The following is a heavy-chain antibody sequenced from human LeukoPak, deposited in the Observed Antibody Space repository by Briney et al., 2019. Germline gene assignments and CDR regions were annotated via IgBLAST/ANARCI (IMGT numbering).Heavy chain of an antibody. Sequence: SETLSLTCAVYGGSFSGYYWSWIRQPPGKGLEWIGEINHSGSTNYNPSLKSRVTISVDTSKNQFSLKLSSVTAADTAVYYCASSSGSYQDFDYWGQGTLVTVSS. CDR3: ASSSGSYQDFDY. J-gene: IGHJ4*02. D-gene: IGHD1-26*01. CDR2: INHSGST. V-gene: IGHV4-34*01. CDR1: GGSFSGYY.